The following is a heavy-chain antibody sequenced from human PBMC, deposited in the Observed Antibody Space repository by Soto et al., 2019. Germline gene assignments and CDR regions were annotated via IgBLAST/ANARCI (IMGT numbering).Heavy chain of an antibody. CDR2: ISGSGGST. CDR3: PTDLSGWYERLRGRFDY. Sequence: EVQLLESGGGLVQPGGSLRLSCAASGFTFSSYAMSWVRQAPGKGLEWVSAISGSGGSTYYADSVKGRFTISRDNSKNTLYLQMNSLRAEYTAVYNCPTDLSGWYERLRGRFDYWGQGTLVTVFS. CDR1: GFTFSSYA. D-gene: IGHD6-19*01. J-gene: IGHJ4*02. V-gene: IGHV3-23*01.